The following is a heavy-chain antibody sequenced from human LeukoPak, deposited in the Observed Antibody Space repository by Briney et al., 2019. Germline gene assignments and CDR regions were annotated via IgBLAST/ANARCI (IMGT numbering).Heavy chain of an antibody. CDR3: ARSVRGTNYYYYYMDV. V-gene: IGHV4-59*01. Sequence: SETLSLTCTVSGRSISSYYWSWIRQPPGKGLEWIGYIYYSGSTNYNPSLKSRVTISVDTSKNQFSLKLSSVTAADTAVYYCARSVRGTNYYYYYMDVWGKGTTVTVSS. CDR2: IYYSGST. CDR1: GRSISSYY. J-gene: IGHJ6*03. D-gene: IGHD3-10*02.